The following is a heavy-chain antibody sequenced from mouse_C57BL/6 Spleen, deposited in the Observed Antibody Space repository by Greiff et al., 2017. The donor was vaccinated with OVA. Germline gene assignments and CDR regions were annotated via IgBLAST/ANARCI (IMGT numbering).Heavy chain of an antibody. CDR2: IDPSDSET. V-gene: IGHV1-52*01. J-gene: IGHJ2*01. D-gene: IGHD1-1*01. CDR3: ATVTTVVEYYFDY. CDR1: GYTFTSYW. Sequence: VQLQQPGAELVRPGSSVKLSCKASGYTFTSYWMHWVKQRPIQGLEWIGNIDPSDSETHYNQKFKDKATLTVDKSSSTAYMQLSSLTSEDAAVYYCATVTTVVEYYFDYWGQGTTLTVSS.